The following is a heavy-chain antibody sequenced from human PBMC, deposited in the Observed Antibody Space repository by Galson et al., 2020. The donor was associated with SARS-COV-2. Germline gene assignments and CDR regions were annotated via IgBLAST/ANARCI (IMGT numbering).Heavy chain of an antibody. CDR2: FDPEDGET. V-gene: IGHV1-24*01. Sequence: ASVKVSCKVSGYTLTELSMHWVRQAPGKGLAWMGGFDPEDGETIYAQKFQGRVTMTEDTSTDTAYMELSSLRSEDTAVYYCATALAVAGKDPYYYYYGIDVWGQGTTVTVSS. CDR1: GYTLTELS. J-gene: IGHJ6*02. D-gene: IGHD6-19*01. CDR3: ATALAVAGKDPYYYYYGIDV.